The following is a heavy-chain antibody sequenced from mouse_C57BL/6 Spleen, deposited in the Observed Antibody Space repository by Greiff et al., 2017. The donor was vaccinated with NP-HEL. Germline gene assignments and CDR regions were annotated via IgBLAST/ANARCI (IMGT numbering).Heavy chain of an antibody. CDR3: ARPYYYSNYLAWFAY. V-gene: IGHV1-61*01. CDR1: GYTFTSYW. CDR2: IYPSDSET. D-gene: IGHD2-5*01. Sequence: QVQLQQSGAELVRPGSSVKLSCKASGYTFTSYWMDWVKQRPGQGLEWIGNIYPSDSETHYNQKFKDKATLTVDKSSSTAYMQLSSLTSEDSAVYYCARPYYYSNYLAWFAYWGQGTLVTVSA. J-gene: IGHJ3*01.